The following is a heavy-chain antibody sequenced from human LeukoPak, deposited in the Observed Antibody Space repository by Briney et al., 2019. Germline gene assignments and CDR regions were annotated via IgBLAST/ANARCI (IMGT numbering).Heavy chain of an antibody. CDR1: GGSISSYY. D-gene: IGHD4-17*01. V-gene: IGHV4-4*07. J-gene: IGHJ6*02. CDR2: IYTSGST. Sequence: SGTLSLTCTVSGGSISSYYWSWIRQPAGKGLEWIGRIYTSGSTNYNPSLKSRVTMSVDTSKNQFSLKLSSVTAADTAVYYCARDNYGDHPYYYYYGMDVWGQGTTVTVSS. CDR3: ARDNYGDHPYYYYYGMDV.